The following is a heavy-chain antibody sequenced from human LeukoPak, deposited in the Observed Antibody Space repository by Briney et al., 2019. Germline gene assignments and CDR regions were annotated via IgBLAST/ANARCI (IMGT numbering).Heavy chain of an antibody. CDR1: GGSISSSDYY. V-gene: IGHV4-39*01. CDR2: IYYGGST. J-gene: IGHJ5*02. Sequence: PSETLSLTCAVSGGSISSSDYYWGWIRQPPGKGLEWIGSIYYGGSTYYNPSLKSRVTISVDTSMNQFSLKLSFVTTADTAVYYCARALGYCSGGSCTRGYNWFDPWGQGTLVTVPS. D-gene: IGHD2-15*01. CDR3: ARALGYCSGGSCTRGYNWFDP.